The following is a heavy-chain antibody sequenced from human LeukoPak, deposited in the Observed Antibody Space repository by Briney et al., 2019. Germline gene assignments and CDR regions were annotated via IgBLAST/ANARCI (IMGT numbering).Heavy chain of an antibody. CDR1: GGSISSGSYY. Sequence: SETLSLTCTVSGGSISSGSYYWSWIRQPAGKGLEWIGRIYTSGSTNYNPSLKSRVTISVDTSKNQFSLKLSSVTAADTAVYYCARGGLLWFEPNWFDPWGQGTLVTVSS. CDR3: ARGGLLWFEPNWFDP. D-gene: IGHD3-10*01. J-gene: IGHJ5*02. CDR2: IYTSGST. V-gene: IGHV4-61*02.